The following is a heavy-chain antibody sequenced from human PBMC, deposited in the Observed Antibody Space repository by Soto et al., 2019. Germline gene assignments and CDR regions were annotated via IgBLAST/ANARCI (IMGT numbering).Heavy chain of an antibody. CDR2: IDIAGGT. CDR1: GFTFSSHD. D-gene: IGHD6-19*01. CDR3: AREPSVPGFWYFER. V-gene: IGHV3-13*01. Sequence: LRLSCAASGFTFSSHDMHWVRQGTGRGLEWVAGIDIAGGTYYPGSVKGRFTISRENAKNSLYLQMNSLRAEDTAVYYCAREPSVPGFWYFERWGSGTLVTVAS. J-gene: IGHJ2*01.